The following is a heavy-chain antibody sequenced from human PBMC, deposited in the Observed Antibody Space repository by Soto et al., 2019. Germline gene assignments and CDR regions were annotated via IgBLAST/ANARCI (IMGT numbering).Heavy chain of an antibody. Sequence: QVQLQESGSGLLKPSETLSLTCSVSGDSITSGGYACSWIRQPPRRGLEWIGYIYHTGSSSYSPSMQGRVTISVYTSKNQFSLSLNSVPAADTAIYYCARAPYGTSGSYFDSWGQGSVFPVS. CDR1: GDSITSGGYA. CDR2: IYHTGSS. D-gene: IGHD3-22*01. J-gene: IGHJ4*02. CDR3: ARAPYGTSGSYFDS. V-gene: IGHV4-30-2*01.